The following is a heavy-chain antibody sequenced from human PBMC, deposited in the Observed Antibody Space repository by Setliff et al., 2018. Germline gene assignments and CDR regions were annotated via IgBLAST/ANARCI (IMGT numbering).Heavy chain of an antibody. V-gene: IGHV3-30*03. Sequence: QTGGSLRLSCAASGFTFSTYRMHWVRQAPGKGLEWVAVILDDGVKKYHADSVKGRFTISRDNSKNTLYLQMNSLRPEDTAVYYCARTCSGSGCYAGLESWGQGAPVTVSS. J-gene: IGHJ4*02. CDR1: GFTFSTYR. D-gene: IGHD2-15*01. CDR3: ARTCSGSGCYAGLES. CDR2: ILDDGVKK.